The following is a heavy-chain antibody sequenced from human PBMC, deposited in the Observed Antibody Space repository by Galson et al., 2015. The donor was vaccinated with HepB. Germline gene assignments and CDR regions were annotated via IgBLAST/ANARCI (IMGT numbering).Heavy chain of an antibody. J-gene: IGHJ6*03. CDR3: ARGVLDKHIVVVPAAIWGDYYYYMDV. CDR2: IWYDGSSK. V-gene: IGHV3-33*01. CDR1: GFTFSSYG. Sequence: SLRLSCAASGFTFSSYGMHWVRQAPGKGLEWVAVIWYDGSSKYYADSVKGRFTISRDNSKNTLYLQMNSLRAEDTAVYYCARGVLDKHIVVVPAAIWGDYYYYMDVWGKGTTVTVSS. D-gene: IGHD2-2*01.